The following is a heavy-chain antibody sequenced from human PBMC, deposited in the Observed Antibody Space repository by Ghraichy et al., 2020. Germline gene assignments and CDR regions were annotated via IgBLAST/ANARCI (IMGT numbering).Heavy chain of an antibody. CDR3: AKAIGSHPYDMDV. CDR2: ITGDGNTK. CDR1: GFIFTGYG. D-gene: IGHD3-22*01. J-gene: IGHJ6*02. V-gene: IGHV3-30*02. Sequence: GGSLRLSCAASGFIFTGYGMHWVRQAPGKGLEWVAVITGDGNTKYYADSVKGRFTISRDNSKNTLFLQMNSLRGEDTAVYYCAKAIGSHPYDMDVWGQGTTVTVSS.